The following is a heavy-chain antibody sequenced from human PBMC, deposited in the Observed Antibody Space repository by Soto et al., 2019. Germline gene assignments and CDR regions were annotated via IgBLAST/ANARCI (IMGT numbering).Heavy chain of an antibody. D-gene: IGHD4-17*01. Sequence: QVQLQQWGAGLLKPSETLSLTCAVYGGSFSGYYWSWIRQPPGKGLEWIGEINHSGSTNYNPSLKSRVTISVDTSKNQFSLKLSSVTAADTAVYYYARASDYGDYKYAFDIWGQGTMVTVSS. J-gene: IGHJ3*02. V-gene: IGHV4-34*01. CDR1: GGSFSGYY. CDR3: ARASDYGDYKYAFDI. CDR2: INHSGST.